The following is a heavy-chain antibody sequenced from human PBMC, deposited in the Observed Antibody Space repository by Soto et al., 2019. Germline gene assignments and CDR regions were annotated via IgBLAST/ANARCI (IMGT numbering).Heavy chain of an antibody. CDR3: ARYDAESGSNKLDP. CDR1: GGSVSSRSHF. D-gene: IGHD5-12*01. V-gene: IGHV4-61*01. CDR2: IYYTGNT. J-gene: IGHJ5*02. Sequence: QVPLQESGPGVVKPSDTLSVTCTVSGGSVSSRSHFWSWIRQPPGGGLQWIGYIYYTGNTNYSPSLKSRATLSVDTSRNQFSLRLTSVTAADTATYYCARYDAESGSNKLDPWGQGTLVTVSS.